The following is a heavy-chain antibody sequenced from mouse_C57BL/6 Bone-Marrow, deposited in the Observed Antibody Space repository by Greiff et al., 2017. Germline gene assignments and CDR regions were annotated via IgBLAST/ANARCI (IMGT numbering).Heavy chain of an antibody. D-gene: IGHD3-1*01. V-gene: IGHV14-4*01. J-gene: IGHJ3*01. CDR3: TTGLLAY. CDR1: GFNIKDDY. Sequence: EVQLVESGAELVRPGASVKLSCTASGFNIKDDYMPWVKQRPEQGLEWIGWIDPENGDTEYASKFQGKATITADTSSNTAYLQLSSLTSEDTAVYYCTTGLLAYWGQGTLVTVSA. CDR2: IDPENGDT.